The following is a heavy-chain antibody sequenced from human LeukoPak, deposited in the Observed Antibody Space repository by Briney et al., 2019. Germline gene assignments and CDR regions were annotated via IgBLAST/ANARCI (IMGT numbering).Heavy chain of an antibody. V-gene: IGHV3-48*03. CDR3: ARVSSGSYYILDY. D-gene: IGHD1-26*01. Sequence: QAGGSLRLSCAASGFTFSSYDMNWVRQAPGKGLEWVSYISSSGSTIYYADSVKGRLTISRDHAKNSLYLQMSSLRAEDTAVYYCARVSSGSYYILDYWGQGTLVTVSS. J-gene: IGHJ4*02. CDR1: GFTFSSYD. CDR2: ISSSGSTI.